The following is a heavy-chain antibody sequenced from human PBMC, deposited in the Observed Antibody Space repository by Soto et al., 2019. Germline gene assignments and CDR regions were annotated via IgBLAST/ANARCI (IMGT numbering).Heavy chain of an antibody. V-gene: IGHV4-30-4*01. CDR3: AREEREYYYDSSGPFDY. J-gene: IGHJ4*02. CDR2: IYYSGST. D-gene: IGHD3-22*01. Sequence: QVQLQESGPGLVKPSQTLSLTCTVSGGSISSGDYYWSWIRQPPGKGLEWIGYIYYSGSTYYNPSLKSRVTISVDTSKNQFSLKLSSVTAADTAVYYCAREEREYYYDSSGPFDYWGQGTLVTVSS. CDR1: GGSISSGDYY.